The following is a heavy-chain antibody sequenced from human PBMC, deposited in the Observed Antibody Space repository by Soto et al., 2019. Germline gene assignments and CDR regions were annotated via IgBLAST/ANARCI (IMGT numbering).Heavy chain of an antibody. D-gene: IGHD3-9*01. V-gene: IGHV1-69*01. CDR2: IIPIFGTA. CDR3: ARGVRSYYDILTSQPNYYYYGMDV. J-gene: IGHJ6*02. Sequence: QVQLVQSGAEVKKPGSSVKVSCKASGGTFSSYAISWVRQAPGQGLEWMGGIIPIFGTANYAQKFQGRVTITADESTSTAYMELSSLRSEDTAVYYCARGVRSYYDILTSQPNYYYYGMDVWGQGTTVTVSS. CDR1: GGTFSSYA.